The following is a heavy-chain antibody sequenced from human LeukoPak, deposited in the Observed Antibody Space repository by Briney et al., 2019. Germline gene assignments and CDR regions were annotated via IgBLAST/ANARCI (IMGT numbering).Heavy chain of an antibody. CDR2: IYHSGST. Sequence: SETLSLTCTVSGGSISSSSYYWGWIRQPPGKGLEWIGSIYHSGSTYYNPSLKSRVTISVGTSKNQFSLKLSSVTAADTAVYYCAGRGGFGEYYYYYMDVWGKGTTVTVSS. J-gene: IGHJ6*03. CDR3: AGRGGFGEYYYYYMDV. V-gene: IGHV4-39*01. D-gene: IGHD3-10*01. CDR1: GGSISSSSYY.